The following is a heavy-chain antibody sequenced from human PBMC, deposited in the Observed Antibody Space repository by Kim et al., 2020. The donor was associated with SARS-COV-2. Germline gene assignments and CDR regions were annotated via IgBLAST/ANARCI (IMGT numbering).Heavy chain of an antibody. J-gene: IGHJ4*02. V-gene: IGHV3-64D*06. CDR2: ISSIGDAP. D-gene: IGHD3-3*01. CDR1: GFTFSNYR. CDR3: VKLEFDFWSDYHQYFDY. Sequence: GGSLRLSCSASGFTFSNYRMYWVRQAPGKGLQFVSTISSIGDAPYYADSVKGRFTISRDNSKNTLYLQMSSLRVEDTAIYYCVKLEFDFWSDYHQYFDYWGQGALVTVSP.